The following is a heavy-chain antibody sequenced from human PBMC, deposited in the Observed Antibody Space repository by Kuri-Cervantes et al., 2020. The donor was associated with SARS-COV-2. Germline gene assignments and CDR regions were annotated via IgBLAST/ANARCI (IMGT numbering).Heavy chain of an antibody. V-gene: IGHV3-30*02. CDR1: GFTFSSYG. Sequence: GESLKISCAASGFTFSSYGMHWVRQAPGKGLEWVAFIRYDGSNKYYADSVKGRFTTSRDNSKNTLYLQMNSLRAEDTAVYYCAKGGYCSSTSCSPRWFDPWGQGTLVTVSS. J-gene: IGHJ5*02. CDR3: AKGGYCSSTSCSPRWFDP. D-gene: IGHD2-2*01. CDR2: IRYDGSNK.